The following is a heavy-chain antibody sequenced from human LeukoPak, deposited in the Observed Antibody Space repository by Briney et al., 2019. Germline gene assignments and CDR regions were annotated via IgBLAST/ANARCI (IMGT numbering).Heavy chain of an antibody. D-gene: IGHD1-1*01. CDR1: GFTFSSFD. CDR2: IGTASDT. CDR3: ARGPPRGKYYYMDV. V-gene: IGHV3-13*01. Sequence: PGGSLRLSCAASGFTFSSFDMHWVRQPTGQGLEWVSTIGTASDTYYPGPVEGRFTISRDNAKNSLYLQMNSLTAGDTAVYYCARGPPRGKYYYMDVWGKGTTVTVSS. J-gene: IGHJ6*03.